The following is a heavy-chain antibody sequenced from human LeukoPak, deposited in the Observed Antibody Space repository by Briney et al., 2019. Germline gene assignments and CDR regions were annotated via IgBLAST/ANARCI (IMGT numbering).Heavy chain of an antibody. V-gene: IGHV3-21*04. CDR1: GFTFSSYS. CDR3: ARHDSASFAIH. J-gene: IGHJ1*01. CDR2: ISSSSSYI. D-gene: IGHD3-10*01. Sequence: GGSLRLSCAASGFTFSSYSMNWVRQAPGKGLEWVSSISSSSSYIYYADSVKGRFTISRDNAKNSLYLQMNSLRAEDTATYYCARHDSASFAIHWGQGTLVTVSS.